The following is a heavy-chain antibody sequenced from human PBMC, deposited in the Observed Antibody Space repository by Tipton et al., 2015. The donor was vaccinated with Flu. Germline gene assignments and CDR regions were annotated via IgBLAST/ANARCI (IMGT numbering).Heavy chain of an antibody. CDR3: AKRTGDV. D-gene: IGHD7-27*01. CDR2: ISDSGGST. CDR1: GFTFSSYA. J-gene: IGHJ4*02. Sequence: GSLRLSCAASGFTFSSYAMSWVRQAPGKGLEWVSTISDSGGSTYYADSVKGRFTISRDNSNNTLYLQMSSLRAEDTSTYYCAKRTGDVWGQGTLVTVSS. V-gene: IGHV3-23*01.